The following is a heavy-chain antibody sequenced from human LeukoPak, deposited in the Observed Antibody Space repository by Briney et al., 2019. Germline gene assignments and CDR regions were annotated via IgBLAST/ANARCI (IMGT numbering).Heavy chain of an antibody. CDR2: IKQDGSEK. CDR1: GFTFSSYW. V-gene: IGHV3-7*01. CDR3: ARITGYSSSWYPNAADY. D-gene: IGHD6-13*01. J-gene: IGHJ4*02. Sequence: GGSLRLSCAASGFTFSSYWMSWVRQAPGTGLEWVANIKQDGSEKYYVDSVKGRFTISRDNSKNTLYLQMNSLRAEDTAVYYCARITGYSSSWYPNAADYWGQGTLVTVSS.